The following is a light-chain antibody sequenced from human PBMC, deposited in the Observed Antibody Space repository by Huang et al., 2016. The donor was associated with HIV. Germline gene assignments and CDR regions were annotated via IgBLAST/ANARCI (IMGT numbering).Light chain of an antibody. CDR1: QSFSSN. Sequence: EIVMTQSPATLSVSPGERATLSCRASQSFSSNLAWYQQKPGQAPRRLIYVASTRATGIPARVSVSGSGTEFTLTISSLQSEDFAVYYCQQYNNWPQTFGQGTKVEIK. CDR3: QQYNNWPQT. CDR2: VAS. J-gene: IGKJ1*01. V-gene: IGKV3-15*01.